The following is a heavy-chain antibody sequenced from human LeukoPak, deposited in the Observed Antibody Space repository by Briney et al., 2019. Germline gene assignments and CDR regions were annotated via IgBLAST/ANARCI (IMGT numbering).Heavy chain of an antibody. J-gene: IGHJ4*02. CDR3: ARASGSRPFDY. V-gene: IGHV4-39*01. CDR1: GGSINTTNYY. D-gene: IGHD1-26*01. Sequence: SETLSVTCTVTGGSINTTNYYWGWIRRPPGKGLEWIGTIYYSGSTYYNPSLKSRVTISVDTSKNQFSLKLSSVTAADTAVYYCARASGSRPFDYWGQGTLVTVSS. CDR2: IYYSGST.